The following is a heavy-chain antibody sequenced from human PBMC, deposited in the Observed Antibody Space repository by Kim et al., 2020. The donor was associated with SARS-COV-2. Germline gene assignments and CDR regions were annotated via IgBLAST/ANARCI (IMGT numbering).Heavy chain of an antibody. CDR3: AKDLEATSGYDSVTSLDY. Sequence: GGSLRLSCAASGFTFDDYTMHWVRQAPGKGLEWVSLISWDGGSTYYADSVKGRFTISRDNSKNSLYLQMNSLRTEDTALYYCAKDLEATSGYDSVTSLDYWGQGTLVTVSS. V-gene: IGHV3-43*01. J-gene: IGHJ4*02. CDR2: ISWDGGST. CDR1: GFTFDDYT. D-gene: IGHD5-12*01.